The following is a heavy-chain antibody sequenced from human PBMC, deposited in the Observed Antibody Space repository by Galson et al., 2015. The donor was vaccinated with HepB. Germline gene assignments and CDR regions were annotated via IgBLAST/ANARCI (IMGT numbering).Heavy chain of an antibody. Sequence: LSLTCTVSGGSISSYYWSWIRQPPGKGLEWIGSIYYSGSTYYNPSLKSRVTIPVDTSKNQFSLKLSSVTAADTAVYYCARHGAVHDAFDIWGQGTMVTVSS. J-gene: IGHJ3*02. V-gene: IGHV4-39*01. CDR2: IYYSGST. CDR3: ARHGAVHDAFDI. D-gene: IGHD3-16*01. CDR1: GGSISSYY.